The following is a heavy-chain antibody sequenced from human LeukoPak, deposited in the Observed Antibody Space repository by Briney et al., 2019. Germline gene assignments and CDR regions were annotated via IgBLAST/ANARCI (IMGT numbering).Heavy chain of an antibody. V-gene: IGHV3-48*03. J-gene: IGHJ6*04. CDR2: ISSSGSTI. CDR3: ATLGYCSGGSCYYYGMDV. Sequence: GGSLRLSCAASGFTFSSYVMNWVRQAPGKGLEWVSYISSSGSTIYYADSVKGRFTISRDNAKNSLYLQMNSLRAEDTAVYYCATLGYCSGGSCYYYGMDVWGKGTTVTVSS. D-gene: IGHD2-15*01. CDR1: GFTFSSYV.